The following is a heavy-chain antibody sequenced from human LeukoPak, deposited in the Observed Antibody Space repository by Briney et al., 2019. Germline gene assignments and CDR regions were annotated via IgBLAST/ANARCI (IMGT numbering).Heavy chain of an antibody. CDR2: INAVAFTT. Sequence: GGSLRLSCAASGFTLSRTAMSWVRQAPGKGLEWVSTINAVAFTTTYSDSVKGRFTISRDNSRNTLSLQMNSLRADDTAIYYCAKALGYPAYYFDSWGQGALVTVSS. J-gene: IGHJ4*02. D-gene: IGHD5-18*01. V-gene: IGHV3-23*01. CDR1: GFTLSRTA. CDR3: AKALGYPAYYFDS.